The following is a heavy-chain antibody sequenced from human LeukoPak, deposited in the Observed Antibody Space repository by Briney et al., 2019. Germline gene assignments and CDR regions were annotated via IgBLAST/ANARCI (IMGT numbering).Heavy chain of an antibody. V-gene: IGHV3-23*01. Sequence: PGGSLRLSCAASGFTFSSYPMHWVRQAPGKGLEWVSTISGSSFSTYYADSVKGRFTISRDNSKNTLYLQMNSLRAEDTAIYYCAKEDCSSTSCPMDVWGQGTTVTVSS. CDR2: ISGSSFST. J-gene: IGHJ6*02. CDR1: GFTFSSYP. CDR3: AKEDCSSTSCPMDV. D-gene: IGHD2-2*01.